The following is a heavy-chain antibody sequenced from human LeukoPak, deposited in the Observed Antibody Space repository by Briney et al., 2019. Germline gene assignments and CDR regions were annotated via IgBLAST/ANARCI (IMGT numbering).Heavy chain of an antibody. J-gene: IGHJ4*02. D-gene: IGHD6-13*01. Sequence: SETLSLTCTVSGGSISSSSYYWGWIRQPPGKGLEWIGSIYYSGSTYYNPSLKSRVTISVDTSRNQFSLKLSSVTAADTAVYYCARSNISSWYYAGHFDYWGQGTLVTVSS. CDR3: ARSNISSWYYAGHFDY. CDR2: IYYSGST. V-gene: IGHV4-39*01. CDR1: GGSISSSSYY.